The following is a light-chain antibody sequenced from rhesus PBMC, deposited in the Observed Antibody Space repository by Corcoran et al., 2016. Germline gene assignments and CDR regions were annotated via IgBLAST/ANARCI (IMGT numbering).Light chain of an antibody. CDR1: QSISSW. Sequence: DIQMTQSPSSLSASVGDKVTITCQASQSISSWLAWYQQKPGKAPKPLCDKAYSLESGVPSRFSGSGAGTDLTLTISSLRPEDFATYYCQQYNRAPPAFGPGAKLDIK. J-gene: IGKJ3*01. CDR3: QQYNRAPPA. CDR2: KAY. V-gene: IGKV1-16*01.